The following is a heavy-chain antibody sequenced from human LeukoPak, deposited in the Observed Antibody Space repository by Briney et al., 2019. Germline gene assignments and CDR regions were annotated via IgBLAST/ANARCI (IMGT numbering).Heavy chain of an antibody. Sequence: PSETLSLTCAVCGGSFSGYYWSWIRQPPGEGLEWIGEINHSGSTNYNPSLKSRVTISVDTSKNQFSLKLSSVTAADTAVYYCARACNYDFWSGYYTLDTSYYYYGMDVWGQGTTVTVSS. CDR3: ARACNYDFWSGYYTLDTSYYYYGMDV. CDR2: INHSGST. J-gene: IGHJ6*02. D-gene: IGHD3-3*01. CDR1: GGSFSGYY. V-gene: IGHV4-34*01.